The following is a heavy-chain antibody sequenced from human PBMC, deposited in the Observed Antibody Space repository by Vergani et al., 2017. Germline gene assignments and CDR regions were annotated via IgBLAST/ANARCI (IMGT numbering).Heavy chain of an antibody. V-gene: IGHV4-59*01. Sequence: QVQLQESGPGLVKPSETLSLTCTVSGGSISSYYWSWIRQPPGKGLEWIGYIYYSGCTNYNPSLKSRVTISVDTSKNQFSLKLSSVTAADTAVYYCASLGVPAANQNWFDPWGQGTLVTVSS. CDR3: ASLGVPAANQNWFDP. CDR1: GGSISSYY. CDR2: IYYSGCT. J-gene: IGHJ5*02. D-gene: IGHD2-2*01.